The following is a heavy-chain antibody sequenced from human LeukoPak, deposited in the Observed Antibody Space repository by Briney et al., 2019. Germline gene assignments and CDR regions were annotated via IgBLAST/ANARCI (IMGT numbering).Heavy chain of an antibody. CDR1: GYTFTGYY. CDR3: ARSPDILTGENFDF. CDR2: INPNSGGT. V-gene: IGHV1-2*02. J-gene: IGHJ4*02. Sequence: ASVKVSCKASGYTFTGYYMHWVRQAPGQGLEWMGWINPNSGGTNYAQKFQGRVTMTRDTSISTAYMELSRLRSDDTAVYYCARSPDILTGENFDFWGQGTLVTVSS. D-gene: IGHD3-9*01.